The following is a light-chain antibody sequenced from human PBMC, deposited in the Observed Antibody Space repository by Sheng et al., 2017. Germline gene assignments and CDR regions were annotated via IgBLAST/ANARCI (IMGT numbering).Light chain of an antibody. CDR3: QQYDNFPLT. Sequence: DIQMTQSPSTLSASVGDRVSITCRASQSVSTWLAWYQQKPGKAPKLLIYDASNLETGVPSRFSGSGSGTDFTFTISSLQPEDIATYYCQQYDNFPLTFGGGTKVQIK. CDR1: QSVSTW. J-gene: IGKJ4*01. CDR2: DAS. V-gene: IGKV1-33*01.